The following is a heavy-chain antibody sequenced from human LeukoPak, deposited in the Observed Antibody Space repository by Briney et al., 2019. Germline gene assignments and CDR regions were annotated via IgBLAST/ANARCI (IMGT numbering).Heavy chain of an antibody. Sequence: SETLSLTCTVSGGSISSYYWSWIRQPPGKGLEWIGYIYYSGGTNYNPSLKSRVTISVDTSKNQFSLKLSSVTAADTAVYYCARTQYSSSWYFDYWGQGTLVTVSS. CDR1: GGSISSYY. J-gene: IGHJ4*02. CDR3: ARTQYSSSWYFDY. V-gene: IGHV4-59*01. CDR2: IYYSGGT. D-gene: IGHD6-13*01.